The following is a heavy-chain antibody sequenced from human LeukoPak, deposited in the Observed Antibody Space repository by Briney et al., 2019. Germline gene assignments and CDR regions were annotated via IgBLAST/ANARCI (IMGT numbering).Heavy chain of an antibody. CDR3: ARVGRHLPYGMDV. CDR2: ISSSSSYI. CDR1: GFTFSSYS. V-gene: IGHV3-21*01. Sequence: GGSLRLSCAASGFTFSSYSMNWVRQAPGKGLEWVSSISSSSSYIYYADSVKGRFTISRDDAKNSLYLQMNSLRAEDTAVYYCARVGRHLPYGMDVWGQGTTVTVSS. J-gene: IGHJ6*02.